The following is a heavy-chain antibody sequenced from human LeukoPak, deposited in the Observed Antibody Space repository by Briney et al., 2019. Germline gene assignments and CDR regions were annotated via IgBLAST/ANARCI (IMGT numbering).Heavy chain of an antibody. CDR3: ARGAAADYFDY. V-gene: IGHV3-33*01. Sequence: PGRSLRLSCAASGFTFSSYGMHWVRQAPGKGLEWVAVIWYDGSNKYYADSVKGRFTISRDNSKNTLYLQMNSLRAEDTAVYYCARGAAADYFDYWGQGTLVTASS. J-gene: IGHJ4*02. D-gene: IGHD6-13*01. CDR1: GFTFSSYG. CDR2: IWYDGSNK.